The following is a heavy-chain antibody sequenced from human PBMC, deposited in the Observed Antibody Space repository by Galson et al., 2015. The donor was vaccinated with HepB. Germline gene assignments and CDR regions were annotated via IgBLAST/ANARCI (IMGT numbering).Heavy chain of an antibody. CDR1: GGAFSSYT. CDR2: IIPIFGSG. CDR3: ARGLWDIVVSV. J-gene: IGHJ4*02. Sequence: SVKVSCKASGGAFSSYTISWVRQAPGQGLEWMGGIIPIFGSGNYAQKFQGRVTITADESTSTTYMELSSLRSEDTAVYYCARGLWDIVVSVWGQGTLVTVSS. D-gene: IGHD2-2*01. V-gene: IGHV1-69*13.